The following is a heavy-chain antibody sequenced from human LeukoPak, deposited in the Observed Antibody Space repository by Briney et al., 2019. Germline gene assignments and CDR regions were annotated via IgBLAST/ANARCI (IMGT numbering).Heavy chain of an antibody. CDR3: ARDVGGWYGDFDY. V-gene: IGHV4-39*07. Sequence: PSETLSLTCTVSGGSISSSSYYWGWIRQPPGKGLEWIGSIYYSGSTYYNPSLKSRVTISVDTSKNQFSLKLSSVTAADTAVYYCARDVGGWYGDFDYWGQGTLVTVSS. J-gene: IGHJ4*02. CDR2: IYYSGST. CDR1: GGSISSSSYY. D-gene: IGHD6-19*01.